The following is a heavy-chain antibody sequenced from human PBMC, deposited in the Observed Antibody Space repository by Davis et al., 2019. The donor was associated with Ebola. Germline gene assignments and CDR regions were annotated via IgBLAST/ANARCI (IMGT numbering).Heavy chain of an antibody. V-gene: IGHV1-46*01. CDR1: GYTFTSYY. D-gene: IGHD5-12*01. CDR3: ARDRFRGLRAIDY. J-gene: IGHJ4*02. Sequence: AASVKVSCKASGYTFTSYYMHWVRQAPGQGLEWMGIINPSGGSTSYAQKLQGRVTMTTDTSTSTAYMELRSLRSDDTAVYYCARDRFRGLRAIDYWGQGTLVTVSS. CDR2: INPSGGST.